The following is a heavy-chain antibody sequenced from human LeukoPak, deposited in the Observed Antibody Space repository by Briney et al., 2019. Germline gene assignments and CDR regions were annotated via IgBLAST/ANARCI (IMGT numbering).Heavy chain of an antibody. Sequence: SETLSLTCTFSGGSISSYYWTWFRQPPGKVLEWIGSFYNSGSTSYNPSLGSRVTISLDTSKNLFSLKLTSVTAADSAIYYCASTQQWLASYYWGQGTLVTVSS. CDR1: GGSISSYY. CDR3: ASTQQWLASYY. V-gene: IGHV4-59*08. D-gene: IGHD6-19*01. CDR2: FYNSGST. J-gene: IGHJ4*02.